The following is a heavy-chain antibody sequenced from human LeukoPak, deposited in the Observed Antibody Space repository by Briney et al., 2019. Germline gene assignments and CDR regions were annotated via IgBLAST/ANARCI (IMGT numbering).Heavy chain of an antibody. D-gene: IGHD2-2*01. J-gene: IGHJ3*01. Sequence: GGSLRLSCAASGFTFSTYEMHWVRQAPGKGLEWVAVISHDGNDQYYGDSVKGRFTISRDNYKNALYLQMNSLRLEDTAVYYCARDRDCSRTSCFNAFDVWGQGTMAIVSS. CDR2: ISHDGNDQ. CDR1: GFTFSTYE. V-gene: IGHV3-30*04. CDR3: ARDRDCSRTSCFNAFDV.